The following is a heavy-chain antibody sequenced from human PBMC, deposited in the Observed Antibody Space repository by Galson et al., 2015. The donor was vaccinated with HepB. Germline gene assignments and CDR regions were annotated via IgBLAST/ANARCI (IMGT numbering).Heavy chain of an antibody. CDR3: ASRRGIAARPEAFDI. V-gene: IGHV1-69*13. D-gene: IGHD6-6*01. J-gene: IGHJ3*02. CDR1: GGTFSSYA. CDR2: IIPIFGTA. Sequence: SVKVSCKASGGTFSSYAISWVRQAPGQGPEWMGGIIPIFGTANYAQKFQGRVTITADESTSTAYMELSSLRSEDTAVYYCASRRGIAARPEAFDIWGQGTMVTVSS.